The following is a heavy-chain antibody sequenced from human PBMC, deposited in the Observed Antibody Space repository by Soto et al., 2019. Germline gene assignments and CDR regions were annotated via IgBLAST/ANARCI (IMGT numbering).Heavy chain of an antibody. CDR1: GYSFSDQW. J-gene: IGHJ4*02. V-gene: IGHV5-51*01. D-gene: IGHD3-16*01. Sequence: GESLKISCKASGYSFSDQWLAWVRQKPGKGLEWLGIIFPGDSDTRYSPSFQGHVTISVDNSIHTHFLQWSSLTTSDTATYYCARVYMITFGGLTPSPRAYRFDYWGQGTRVTVSS. CDR2: IFPGDSDT. CDR3: ARVYMITFGGLTPSPRAYRFDY.